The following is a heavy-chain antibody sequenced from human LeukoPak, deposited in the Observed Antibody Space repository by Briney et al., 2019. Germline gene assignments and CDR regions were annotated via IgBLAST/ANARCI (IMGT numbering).Heavy chain of an antibody. CDR3: ARVLGYYYGMDV. Sequence: SETLSLTCAVSGGSISSTYWWSWVRQSPGKGLEWIGEMSHSGSTNYNPSLKSRVTISVDKSKNQFSLNLSSVAAADTAVYYCARVLGYYYGMDVWGQGTTVTVSS. CDR1: GGSISSTYW. J-gene: IGHJ6*02. V-gene: IGHV4-4*02. CDR2: MSHSGST.